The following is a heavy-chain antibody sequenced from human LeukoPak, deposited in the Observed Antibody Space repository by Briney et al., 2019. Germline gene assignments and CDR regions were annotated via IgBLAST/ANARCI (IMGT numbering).Heavy chain of an antibody. CDR1: GISVSSNY. CDR2: ISYDGSNK. V-gene: IGHV3-30*03. J-gene: IGHJ4*02. CDR3: ARGGRWFGELPPY. D-gene: IGHD3-10*01. Sequence: GGSLRLSCAASGISVSSNYMNWVRQAPGKGLEWVAVISYDGSNKYYADSVKGRFTISRDNSKNTLYLQMNSLRAEDTAVYYCARGGRWFGELPPYWGQGTLVTVSS.